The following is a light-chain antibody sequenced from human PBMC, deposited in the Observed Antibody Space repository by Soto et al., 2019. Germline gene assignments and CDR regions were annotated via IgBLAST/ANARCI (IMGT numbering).Light chain of an antibody. Sequence: EIVMTQSPATLSVSPGERVTLSCRASESINRNLVWYQKRPGQAPRLVIYGASTRATGIPARFSGSGFGTDFTLTISSLQSEDLAVYYCQQCHNWPRTFGQGTKVEIK. V-gene: IGKV3-15*01. CDR1: ESINRN. J-gene: IGKJ1*01. CDR3: QQCHNWPRT. CDR2: GAS.